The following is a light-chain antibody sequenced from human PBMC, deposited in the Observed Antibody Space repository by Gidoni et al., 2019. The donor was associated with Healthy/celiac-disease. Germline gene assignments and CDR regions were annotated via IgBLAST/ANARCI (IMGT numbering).Light chain of an antibody. CDR1: QSISSW. V-gene: IGKV1-5*03. J-gene: IGKJ4*01. Sequence: DIQLTQYPSTLSASVGDRVTITCRASQSISSWLAWYQQKPGKAPKLLIYKASSLESGVPSRFSGSRSGTEFSLTISSLQPDDFATFYCQQYNSYPLTFGGGTKVEIK. CDR2: KAS. CDR3: QQYNSYPLT.